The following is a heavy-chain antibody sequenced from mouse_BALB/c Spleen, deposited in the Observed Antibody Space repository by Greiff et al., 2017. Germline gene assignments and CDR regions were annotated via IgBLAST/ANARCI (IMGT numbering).Heavy chain of an antibody. CDR1: GYSITSDYA. CDR3: ARWGIYYGSSYDY. Sequence: EVKLQESGPGLVKPSQSLSLTCTVTGYSITSDYAWNWIRQFPGNKLEWMGYISYSGSTSYNPSLKSRISITRDTSKNQFFLQLNSVTTEDTATYYCARWGIYYGSSYDYWGQGTTLTLSS. CDR2: ISYSGST. V-gene: IGHV3-2*02. D-gene: IGHD1-1*01. J-gene: IGHJ2*01.